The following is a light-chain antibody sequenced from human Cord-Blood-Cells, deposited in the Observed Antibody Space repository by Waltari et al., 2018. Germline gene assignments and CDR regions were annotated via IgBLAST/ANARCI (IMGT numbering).Light chain of an antibody. Sequence: QSALTQPRSVSGSPGQSVTISCTGTSSDVGGYNYVSWYQQHPGKAPKLMIYDVSKRPSGVPDRFSGSKSGNTASLTISVLQAEDEADYYCCSFAGSYTFVFGGVTKLTVL. CDR1: SSDVGGYNY. V-gene: IGLV2-11*01. CDR2: DVS. CDR3: CSFAGSYTFV. J-gene: IGLJ2*01.